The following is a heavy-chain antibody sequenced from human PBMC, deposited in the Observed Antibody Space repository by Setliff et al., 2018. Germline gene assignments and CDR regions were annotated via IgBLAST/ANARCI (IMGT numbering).Heavy chain of an antibody. CDR1: GYSFTSYW. Sequence: PGESLKISCKGSGYSFTSYWIGWVRQMPGKGLEWMGIIYPGDSDTRYSPSFQGQFTISRDNAKNSLYLRMNSLRAEDTAVYYCATVAGRGRYWYFDLWGRGTLVTVSS. CDR2: IYPGDSDT. J-gene: IGHJ2*01. CDR3: ATVAGRGRYWYFDL. V-gene: IGHV5-51*01.